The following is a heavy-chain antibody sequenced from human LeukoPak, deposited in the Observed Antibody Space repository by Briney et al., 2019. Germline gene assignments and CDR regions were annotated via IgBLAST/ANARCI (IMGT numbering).Heavy chain of an antibody. CDR2: IKQDGSEK. V-gene: IGHV3-7*01. D-gene: IGHD3-10*01. CDR3: ARQPRITMVRGVDWFDP. J-gene: IGHJ5*02. CDR1: GFTFSSYS. Sequence: GGSLRLSCAASGFTFSSYSMNWVRQAPGKGLEWVANIKQDGSEKYYVDSVKGRFTISRDNAKNSLYLQMNSLRAEDTAVYYCARQPRITMVRGVDWFDPWGQGTLVTVSS.